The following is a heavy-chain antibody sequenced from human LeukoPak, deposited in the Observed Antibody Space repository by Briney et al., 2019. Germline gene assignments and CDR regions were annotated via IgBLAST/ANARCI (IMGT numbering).Heavy chain of an antibody. CDR3: AKDGEYCTNGVCYIDY. CDR2: ISGSGGST. V-gene: IGHV3-23*01. CDR1: GFTFTSYA. D-gene: IGHD2-8*01. J-gene: IGHJ4*02. Sequence: GGSLRLSCAASGFTFTSYAMSWVRQAPGKGLEWVSAISGSGGSTYYADSVKGRFTISRDNSKNTLYLQMNSLRAEDTAVYYCAKDGEYCTNGVCYIDYWGQGTLVTVSS.